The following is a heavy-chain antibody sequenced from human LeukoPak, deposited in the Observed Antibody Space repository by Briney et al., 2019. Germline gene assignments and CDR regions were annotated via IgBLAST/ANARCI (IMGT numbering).Heavy chain of an antibody. Sequence: GGSLRLSCTASGFTFGDYAMSWVRQAPGKGLEWVGFIRSKAYGGTTEYAASVKGRFTISRDDSKSIAYLQMNSLKTEDTAVYYCTREETTVTYWGQGTLVTVSS. J-gene: IGHJ4*02. CDR3: TREETTVTY. V-gene: IGHV3-49*04. CDR2: IRSKAYGGTT. D-gene: IGHD4-17*01. CDR1: GFTFGDYA.